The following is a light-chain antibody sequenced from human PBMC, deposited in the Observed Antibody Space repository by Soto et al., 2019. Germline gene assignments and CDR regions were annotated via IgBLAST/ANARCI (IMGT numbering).Light chain of an antibody. CDR3: QSWVT. Sequence: DIQMTQSPSTLSASVGDRVTITCRASQSISSWLAWYQQKPGKAPKLLIDQASSLQSGVPSRFSGSGSGTEFTLTISSLQPDEFATYYCQSWVTFGGGTKVEIK. CDR2: QAS. J-gene: IGKJ4*01. V-gene: IGKV1-5*03. CDR1: QSISSW.